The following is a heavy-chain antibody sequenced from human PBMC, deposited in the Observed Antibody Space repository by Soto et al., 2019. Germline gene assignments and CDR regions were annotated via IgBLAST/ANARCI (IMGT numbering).Heavy chain of an antibody. Sequence: GGSLRLSCAASGFSFSDYYMSWIRQAPGKGLEWVSYISRSGSVIYYADSVKGRFTISRDDAKNSLYLQMNSLRAEDTAVYYCGSDSHGVGLGYWGQGTLVTVSS. CDR3: GSDSHGVGLGY. CDR1: GFSFSDYY. CDR2: ISRSGSVI. D-gene: IGHD4-17*01. J-gene: IGHJ4*02. V-gene: IGHV3-11*01.